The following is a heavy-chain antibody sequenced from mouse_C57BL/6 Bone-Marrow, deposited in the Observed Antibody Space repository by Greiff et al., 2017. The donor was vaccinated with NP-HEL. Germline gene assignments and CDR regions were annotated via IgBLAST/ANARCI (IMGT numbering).Heavy chain of an antibody. D-gene: IGHD1-2*01. CDR2: INPNNGGT. J-gene: IGHJ4*01. Sequence: DVHLVESGPELVKPGASVKMSCKASGYTFTDYNMHWVKQSHGKSLEWIGYINPNNGGTSYNQKFKGKATLTVNKSSSTAYMELRSLTSEDSAVYYCARDGEGVDYWGQGTSVTVSS. V-gene: IGHV1-22*01. CDR3: ARDGEGVDY. CDR1: GYTFTDYN.